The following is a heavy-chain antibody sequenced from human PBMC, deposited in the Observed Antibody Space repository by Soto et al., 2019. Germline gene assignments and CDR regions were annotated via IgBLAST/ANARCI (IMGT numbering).Heavy chain of an antibody. D-gene: IGHD1-1*01. Sequence: QIDLVQPAAKVKTPRASEKVSSKGSGSGFTTYGITWVRQAPGQGLECMALISAHNGNTNHAQKHEGRVTVTRDTSTSTSYMELRSLRSDDTAVYYCARWRYGDYWGQGALVTVSA. J-gene: IGHJ4*02. CDR3: ARWRYGDY. V-gene: IGHV1-18*01. CDR2: ISAHNGNT. CDR1: GSGFTTYG.